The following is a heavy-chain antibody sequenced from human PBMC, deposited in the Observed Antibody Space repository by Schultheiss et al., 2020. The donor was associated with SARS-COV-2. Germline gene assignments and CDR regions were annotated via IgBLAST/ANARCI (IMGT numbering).Heavy chain of an antibody. V-gene: IGHV4-4*07. D-gene: IGHD2-21*02. CDR1: GGSISSNY. J-gene: IGHJ4*02. CDR3: ARDNCVGDCYAFDY. CDR2: ISTSGRT. Sequence: SETLSLTCIVSGGSISSNYWSWIRQPAGKGLEWIGRISTSGRTNYNPSLKSRVTMSVDTSKNEFSLKLTSVTAADTAVYYCARDNCVGDCYAFDYWGQGTLVTVSS.